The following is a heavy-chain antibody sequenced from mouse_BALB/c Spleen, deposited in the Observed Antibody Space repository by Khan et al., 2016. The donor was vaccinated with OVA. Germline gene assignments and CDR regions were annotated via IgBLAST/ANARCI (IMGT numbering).Heavy chain of an antibody. V-gene: IGHV9-2-1*01. Sequence: QIQLVQSGPELKKPGETVKISCKASGYTFTDYSMHWVKQAPGKGLKWMGWINTETGEPTYADDFKGRFAFSLETSASTAYLQINNLKNEDTATYFGARDRYDYFDNWGQGTTLTVSS. CDR3: ARDRYDYFDN. CDR1: GYTFTDYS. D-gene: IGHD2-14*01. CDR2: INTETGEP. J-gene: IGHJ2*01.